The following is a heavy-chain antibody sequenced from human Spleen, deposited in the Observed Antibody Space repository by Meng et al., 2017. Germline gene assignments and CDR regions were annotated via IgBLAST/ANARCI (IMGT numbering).Heavy chain of an antibody. Sequence: DSGPRLAEPSATPAVSRSCAGCPISRCHWWRGVRQPPGKGLHWIGAIYQSRSTSSYNPSLRSRVTMSLDTSRNQISLMLTSVPAADTAVYYCASNGASCLDSWGQGTLVTVSS. CDR3: ASNGASCLDS. V-gene: IGHV4-4*02. J-gene: IGHJ4*02. CDR1: GCPISRCHW. D-gene: IGHD2-8*01. CDR2: IYQSRST.